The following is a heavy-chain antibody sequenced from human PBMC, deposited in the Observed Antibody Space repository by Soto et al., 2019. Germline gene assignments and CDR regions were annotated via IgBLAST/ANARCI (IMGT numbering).Heavy chain of an antibody. CDR2: ISYDGSNK. CDR3: AKENSNKYYYYGMDV. J-gene: IGHJ6*02. D-gene: IGHD4-4*01. V-gene: IGHV3-30*18. Sequence: QVQLVESGGGVVQPGRSLRLSCAASGFAFSSYGMHWVRQAPGKGLEWVAVISYDGSNKYYAESVKGRFTISRDNSKNTLYLQMNSLRAEDTAVYYCAKENSNKYYYYGMDVWGQGTTDTVSS. CDR1: GFAFSSYG.